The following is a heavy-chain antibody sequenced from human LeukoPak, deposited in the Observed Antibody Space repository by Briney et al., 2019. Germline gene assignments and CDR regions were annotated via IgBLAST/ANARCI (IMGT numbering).Heavy chain of an antibody. V-gene: IGHV3-21*01. D-gene: IGHD2-21*02. CDR3: ARDRSYYCGGDCPYYFDY. CDR2: ISSSSSYI. Sequence: PGGSLRLSCAASGFTFSSYSMNWVRRAPGKGLEWVSSISSSSSYIYYADSVKGRFTISRDNAKNSLYLQMNSLRAEDTAVYYCARDRSYYCGGDCPYYFDYWGQGTLVTVSS. CDR1: GFTFSSYS. J-gene: IGHJ4*02.